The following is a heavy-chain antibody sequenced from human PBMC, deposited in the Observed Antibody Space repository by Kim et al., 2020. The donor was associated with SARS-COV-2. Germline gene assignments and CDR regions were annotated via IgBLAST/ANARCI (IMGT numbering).Heavy chain of an antibody. D-gene: IGHD3-10*01. Sequence: SLKSRVTISVDTSKNQFSLKLSSVTAADTAVYYCARYRYYYGSGSYCFDYWGQGTLVTVSS. J-gene: IGHJ4*02. CDR3: ARYRYYYGSGSYCFDY. V-gene: IGHV4-34*01.